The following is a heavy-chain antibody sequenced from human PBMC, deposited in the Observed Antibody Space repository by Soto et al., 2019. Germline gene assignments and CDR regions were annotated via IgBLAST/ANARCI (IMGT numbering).Heavy chain of an antibody. V-gene: IGHV4-59*01. J-gene: IGHJ5*02. D-gene: IGHD3-10*01. CDR2: IYYSGST. Sequence: PSETLSLTCTVSGGSISSYYWSWIRQPPGKGLEWIGYIYYSGSTNYNHYLKSRINISEDTSKNLFSLNLSSVTAADTAVYYCARELFGRSVWFDPWGQGTLVTVS. CDR1: GGSISSYY. CDR3: ARELFGRSVWFDP.